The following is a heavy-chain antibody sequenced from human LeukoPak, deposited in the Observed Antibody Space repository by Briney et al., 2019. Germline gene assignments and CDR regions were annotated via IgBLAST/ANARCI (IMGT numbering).Heavy chain of an antibody. CDR2: IYTSGTT. CDR3: ARVIRDPIWFDP. D-gene: IGHD2/OR15-2a*01. Sequence: SETLSLTCTVSGGSVRRGNYYWTWIRQPAGSGLEWIGRIYTSGTTDYNPSLRTRVTISVDASRNQFSLNLSSVTAADTAVYYCARVIRDPIWFDPWGQGTLVTVSS. CDR1: GGSVRRGNYY. J-gene: IGHJ5*02. V-gene: IGHV4-61*02.